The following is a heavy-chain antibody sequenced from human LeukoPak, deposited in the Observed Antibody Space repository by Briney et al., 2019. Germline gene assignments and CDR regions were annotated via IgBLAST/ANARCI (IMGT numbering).Heavy chain of an antibody. CDR3: ARGLRRATAYFDY. Sequence: PSETLSLTCTVSGGSISSGGYYWSWIRQHPGKGLEWIGYIYYSGSTNYNPSLKSRVTISVDTSKNQFSLKLSSVTAADTAVYYCARGLRRATAYFDYWGQGTLVTVSS. CDR1: GGSISSGGYY. CDR2: IYYSGST. D-gene: IGHD5-24*01. J-gene: IGHJ4*02. V-gene: IGHV4-61*08.